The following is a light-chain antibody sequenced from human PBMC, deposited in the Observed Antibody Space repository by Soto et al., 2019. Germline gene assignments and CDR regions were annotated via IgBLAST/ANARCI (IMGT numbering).Light chain of an antibody. CDR3: QQYNSYSRA. CDR1: QSISSW. Sequence: DIQMTQSPSTLSASVGDRVTITCRASQSISSWLAWYQQKPGKATKLLIYKASSLESGVPSRFSGSGSGTEFTLTISSVQPDDFATYYCQQYNSYSRAFGQGTKVDIK. V-gene: IGKV1-5*03. J-gene: IGKJ1*01. CDR2: KAS.